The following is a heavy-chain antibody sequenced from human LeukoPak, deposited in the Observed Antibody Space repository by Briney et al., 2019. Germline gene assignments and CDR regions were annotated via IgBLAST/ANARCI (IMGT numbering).Heavy chain of an antibody. CDR1: GYTFTSKG. J-gene: IGHJ4*02. CDR3: AASSGYYAFDY. CDR2: ISVSNGNA. D-gene: IGHD3-22*01. Sequence: ASVKVSCKASGYTFTSKGISWVRQAPGQGPEWMGWISVSNGNANYAQNLQDRVTITTDTSTATAYMELRTLRSDDTAVYYCAASSGYYAFDYWDQGTLVTVSS. V-gene: IGHV1-18*01.